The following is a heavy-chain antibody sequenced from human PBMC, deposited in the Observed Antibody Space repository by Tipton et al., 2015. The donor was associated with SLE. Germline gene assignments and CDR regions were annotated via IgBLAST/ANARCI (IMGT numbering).Heavy chain of an antibody. CDR3: ARSVGSSWFYFDY. V-gene: IGHV4-39*07. CDR1: GGSISSGSYY. CDR2: IYYSGST. Sequence: LRLSCTVSGGSISSGSYYWGWIRQPPGKGLEWIGSIYYSGSTYYNPSLKSRVTISVDTSKNQFSLKLSSVTAADTAVYYCARSVGSSWFYFDYWGQGTMVTVSS. J-gene: IGHJ4*03. D-gene: IGHD6-13*01.